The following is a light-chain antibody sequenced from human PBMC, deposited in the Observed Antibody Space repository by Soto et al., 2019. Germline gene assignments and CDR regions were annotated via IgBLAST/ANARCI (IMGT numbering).Light chain of an antibody. Sequence: EIVMTQSPDSLSVYQWEGGTLSCRVSHRIRSNLAWYQQRPGQAPRLLMYGASTRADGIPARFTGSGSGTEFTLTISSLQSEDFAVYYCQQYYIWPPWTSGQGTKVDIK. CDR2: GAS. CDR1: HRIRSN. J-gene: IGKJ1*01. CDR3: QQYYIWPPWT. V-gene: IGKV3-15*01.